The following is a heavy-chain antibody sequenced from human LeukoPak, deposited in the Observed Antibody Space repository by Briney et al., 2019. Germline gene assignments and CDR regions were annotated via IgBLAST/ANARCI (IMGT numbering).Heavy chain of an antibody. D-gene: IGHD6-19*01. CDR3: ARGDSSGWYEGNFDY. V-gene: IGHV3-21*01. Sequence: PGGSLRLSCAASGFTFRSYSMHWVRQAPGEGLEWVSSISSSSSYIYYTDSVKGRYTISRGNAKNSLYLQMNNLRAEDTAVYYCARGDSSGWYEGNFDYWGQGTLVTVSS. CDR1: GFTFRSYS. J-gene: IGHJ4*02. CDR2: ISSSSSYI.